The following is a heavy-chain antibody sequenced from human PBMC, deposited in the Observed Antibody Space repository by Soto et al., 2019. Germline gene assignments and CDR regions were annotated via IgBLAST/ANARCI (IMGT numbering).Heavy chain of an antibody. CDR1: AFTFSSYS. D-gene: IGHD3-22*01. J-gene: IGHJ6*02. Sequence: EVQLVESGGGLVKPGGSLRLSCAASAFTFSSYSMNWVRQAPGKGLEWVSSISSGSSYIYYADSVKGRFTISRDNAKNSVYLQMNSLRAEDTAVYYCAKAYSDSSAYYYGPLYYDYYAMDVWGQGTTVTVSS. V-gene: IGHV3-21*01. CDR2: ISSGSSYI. CDR3: AKAYSDSSAYYYGPLYYDYYAMDV.